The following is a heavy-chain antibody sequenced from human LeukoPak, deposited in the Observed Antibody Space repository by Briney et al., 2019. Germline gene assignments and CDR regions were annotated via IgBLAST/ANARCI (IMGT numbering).Heavy chain of an antibody. V-gene: IGHV3-23*01. D-gene: IGHD2-8*01. CDR1: GFTFSSYA. CDR3: AKVVGNIVLMVYARYYYYMDV. CDR2: ISCSGGST. Sequence: PGGSLRLSCAASGFTFSSYAMSWVRQAPAKGLEWVSAISCSGGSTYYADSVKGRFTIPRDNSKNTLYLQMNSLRAEDTAVYYCAKVVGNIVLMVYARYYYYMDVWGKGTTVTVSS. J-gene: IGHJ6*03.